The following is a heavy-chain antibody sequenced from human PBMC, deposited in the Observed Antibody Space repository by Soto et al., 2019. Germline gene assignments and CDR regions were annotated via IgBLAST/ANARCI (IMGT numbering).Heavy chain of an antibody. D-gene: IGHD2-15*01. CDR2: INSDGSST. Sequence: GGSLRLSCAASGFTFSSYWMHWVRQAPGKGLVWVSRINSDGSSTSYADSVKGRFTISRDNAKNTLYLQMNSLRAEDTAVYYCARVKHGYCSGGSCLDDYWGQGTLVTVSS. J-gene: IGHJ4*02. CDR3: ARVKHGYCSGGSCLDDY. CDR1: GFTFSSYW. V-gene: IGHV3-74*01.